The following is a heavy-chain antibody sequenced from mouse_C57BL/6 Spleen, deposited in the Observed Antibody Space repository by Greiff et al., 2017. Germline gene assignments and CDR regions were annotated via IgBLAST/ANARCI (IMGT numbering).Heavy chain of an antibody. J-gene: IGHJ4*01. CDR3: TREEDYDERPYAMDY. CDR2: ISRGGDYI. D-gene: IGHD2-4*01. CDR1: GFTFSSYA. Sequence: EVQLVESGEGLVKPGGSLKLSCAASGFTFSSYAMSWVRQTPEKRLEWVAYISRGGDYINYADTVKGRFTISRDNARNTLYLQMSSLKSDATAMYYCTREEDYDERPYAMDYWGQGTSVTVSS. V-gene: IGHV5-9-1*02.